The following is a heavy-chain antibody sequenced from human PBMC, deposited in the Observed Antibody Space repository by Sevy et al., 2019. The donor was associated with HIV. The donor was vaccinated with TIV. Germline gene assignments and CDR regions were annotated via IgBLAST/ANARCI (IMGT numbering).Heavy chain of an antibody. Sequence: SETLSLTCTVSGGSISAYHWSWIRQPPGKGLEWIGYIHYTGSTKYNPSLESRVTISVDTTKNQFSRKLSFLTAADTAVYYGARAPPVRSGDDSLNWFAPWGQGTLVTVSS. CDR2: IHYTGST. J-gene: IGHJ5*02. V-gene: IGHV4-59*01. CDR1: GGSISAYH. D-gene: IGHD5-12*01. CDR3: ARAPPVRSGDDSLNWFAP.